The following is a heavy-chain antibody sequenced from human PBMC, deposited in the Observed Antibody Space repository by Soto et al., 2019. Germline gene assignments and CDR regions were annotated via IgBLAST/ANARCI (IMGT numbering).Heavy chain of an antibody. V-gene: IGHV4-61*01. J-gene: IGHJ5*02. CDR3: ARGGEQLVRPNWFDP. D-gene: IGHD6-6*01. CDR1: GGSVSSGSYY. CDR2: IYYSGST. Sequence: SETLSLTCTVSGGSVSSGSYYWSWIRQPPGKGLEWIGYIYYSGSTNYNPSLKSRVTISVDTSKNQFSLKLSSVTAADTAVYYCARGGEQLVRPNWFDPWGQGTLVTVSS.